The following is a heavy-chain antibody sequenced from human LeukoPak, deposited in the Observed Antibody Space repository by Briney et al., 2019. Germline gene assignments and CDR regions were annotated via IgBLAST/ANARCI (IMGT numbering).Heavy chain of an antibody. J-gene: IGHJ6*02. CDR2: INHSGST. D-gene: IGHD4-17*01. CDR1: GGSFSGYY. Sequence: PSETLSLTCAVYGGSFSGYYWSWIRQPPGKGLEWIGEINHSGSTNYNPSLKSRVTISVDTSENQFSLKLSSVTAADTAVYYCARDYGDYYYYYGMDVWGQGTTVTVSS. V-gene: IGHV4-34*01. CDR3: ARDYGDYYYYYGMDV.